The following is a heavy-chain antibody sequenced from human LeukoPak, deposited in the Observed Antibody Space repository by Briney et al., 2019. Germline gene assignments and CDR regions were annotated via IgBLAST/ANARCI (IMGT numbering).Heavy chain of an antibody. J-gene: IGHJ6*03. D-gene: IGHD2-2*02. CDR3: AKGCSSTRCYKGVYYYYYMDV. Sequence: PGGSLRLSCAASGFTFSSYAMSWVRQAPGKGLEWVSAISGSGGSTYYADSVKGRFTISRDNSKNTLYLQMNSLRAEDTAVYYCAKGCSSTRCYKGVYYYYYMDVWGKGTTVTVSS. V-gene: IGHV3-23*01. CDR2: ISGSGGST. CDR1: GFTFSSYA.